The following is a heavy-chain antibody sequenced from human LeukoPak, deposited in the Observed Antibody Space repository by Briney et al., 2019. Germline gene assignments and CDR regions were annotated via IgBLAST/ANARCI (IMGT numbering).Heavy chain of an antibody. CDR2: ISGSGGST. J-gene: IGHJ4*02. Sequence: GGSLRLSCAASGFTFSSYAMSWVRQAPGKGLEWVSAISGSGGSTYYADSVKGRFTISRDNSKNTLYLQMNSLRAEDTAVYYCAKGLGGSCHSGLDHWGQGTLVTVSS. CDR3: AKGLGGSCHSGLDH. D-gene: IGHD2-15*01. V-gene: IGHV3-23*01. CDR1: GFTFSSYA.